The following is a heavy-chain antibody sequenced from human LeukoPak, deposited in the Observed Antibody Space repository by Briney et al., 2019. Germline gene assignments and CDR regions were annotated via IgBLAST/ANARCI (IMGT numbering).Heavy chain of an antibody. CDR1: GYSFTSYW. CDR2: IYPGDSDT. J-gene: IGHJ6*03. Sequence: GESLKISCKGSGYSFTSYWIGWVRQMPGKGLEWMGIIYPGDSDTRYSPSFQGQVTISADKSINTAYLQWSSLKASDSAMYYCARQEVAAAAGTYYYYMDVWGKGTTVTVSS. V-gene: IGHV5-51*01. CDR3: ARQEVAAAAGTYYYYMDV. D-gene: IGHD6-13*01.